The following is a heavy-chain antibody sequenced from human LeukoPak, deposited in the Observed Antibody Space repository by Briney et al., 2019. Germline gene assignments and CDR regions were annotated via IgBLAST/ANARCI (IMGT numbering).Heavy chain of an antibody. J-gene: IGHJ4*02. Sequence: KPSETLSLTCTVSGGSVSSSNYYWGWIRKPPGKGLEWIGSIYYSGNTYYNPSLKSRVTMSVDTSKNQFSLKLSSVTAADTAVYYCAGGYIDRGIVGATTRIDYWGQGTLVTVSS. CDR3: AGGYIDRGIVGATTRIDY. D-gene: IGHD1-26*01. CDR2: IYYSGNT. CDR1: GGSVSSSNYY. V-gene: IGHV4-39*07.